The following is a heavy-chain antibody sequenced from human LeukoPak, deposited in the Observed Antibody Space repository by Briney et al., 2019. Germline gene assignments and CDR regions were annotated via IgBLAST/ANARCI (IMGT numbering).Heavy chain of an antibody. J-gene: IGHJ6*02. Sequence: GRSLRLSCAASGFTFDDYAMHWVRHAPGKGPEWVSGISWNSGSIGYADSVKGRFTISRDNAKNSLYLQMNSLRAEDTALYYCAKGKGLAVAGAPSYYYYYGMDVWGQGTTVTVSS. CDR2: ISWNSGSI. V-gene: IGHV3-9*01. CDR1: GFTFDDYA. D-gene: IGHD6-19*01. CDR3: AKGKGLAVAGAPSYYYYYGMDV.